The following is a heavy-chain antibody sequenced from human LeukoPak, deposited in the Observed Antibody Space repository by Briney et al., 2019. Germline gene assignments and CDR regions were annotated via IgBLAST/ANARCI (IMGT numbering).Heavy chain of an antibody. V-gene: IGHV3-23*01. CDR1: GFTFSIYA. D-gene: IGHD2-2*01. CDR3: AKDNPIEKVPGLGPGS. Sequence: QSGGSLRLSCAASGFTFSIYAMTWVRQAPGKGLEWVSGINGISGETYYADSVEGRFTISRDNSKNTLYLQMNSLRPEDTAVYYCAKDNPIEKVPGLGPGSWGQGTLVTVSS. CDR2: INGISGET. J-gene: IGHJ5*02.